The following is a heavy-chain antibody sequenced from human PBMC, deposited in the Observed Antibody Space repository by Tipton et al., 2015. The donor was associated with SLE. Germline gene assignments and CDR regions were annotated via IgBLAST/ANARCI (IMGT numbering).Heavy chain of an antibody. J-gene: IGHJ4*02. CDR1: GGSVSGYF. D-gene: IGHD2-15*01. CDR3: ARGSVVADDF. V-gene: IGHV4-4*07. Sequence: TLSLTCTVSGGSVSGYFWSWIRQPAGKRLEWIGRIYTSGITNYNPSLKSRVTMSVDTSKNQFSLKLSSVTAADTAVYYCARGSVVADDFWGQGTLVTVSS. CDR2: IYTSGIT.